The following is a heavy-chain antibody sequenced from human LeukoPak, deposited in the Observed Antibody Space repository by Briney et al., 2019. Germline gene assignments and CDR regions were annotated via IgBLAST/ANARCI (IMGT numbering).Heavy chain of an antibody. CDR3: AREYRRGYSGYDVLDY. CDR2: ISAYNGDT. J-gene: IGHJ4*02. CDR1: GYTFTSYG. D-gene: IGHD5-12*01. Sequence: ASEKVSCKASGYTFTSYGINWVRQAPGQGLEWMGWISAYNGDTNYAQKFQGRVTITADKSTSTAYMELSSLRSEDTAVYYCAREYRRGYSGYDVLDYWGQGTLVTVSS. V-gene: IGHV1-18*01.